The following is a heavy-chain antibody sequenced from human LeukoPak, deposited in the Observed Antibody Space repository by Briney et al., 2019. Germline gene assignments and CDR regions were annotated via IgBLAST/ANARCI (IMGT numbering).Heavy chain of an antibody. CDR3: ANNYYDSSGYYSWYFDY. Sequence: GGSLRLSCTASGFTFSSYAMTWVRQAPGKGLEWVSAILASGGGTNYADSAKGRFTISRDNSKKTLYLQMNSLRAEDTAVYYCANNYYDSSGYYSWYFDYWGQGTQVTVSS. CDR1: GFTFSSYA. D-gene: IGHD3-22*01. J-gene: IGHJ4*02. V-gene: IGHV3-23*01. CDR2: ILASGGGT.